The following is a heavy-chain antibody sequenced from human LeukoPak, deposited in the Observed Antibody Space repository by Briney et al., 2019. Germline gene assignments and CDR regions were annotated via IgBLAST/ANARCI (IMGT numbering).Heavy chain of an antibody. CDR3: AKDIAARPYFSYYYYGMDV. CDR2: ISGSGGST. CDR1: GFTFSSYA. J-gene: IGHJ6*02. Sequence: GGSLRLSCAASGFTFSSYAMGWVRQAPGKGLEWVSAISGSGGSTNHADSVKGRFTISRDNSKNTLYLQMNSLRAEDTAVYYCAKDIAARPYFSYYYYGMDVWGQGTTVTVSS. V-gene: IGHV3-23*01. D-gene: IGHD6-6*01.